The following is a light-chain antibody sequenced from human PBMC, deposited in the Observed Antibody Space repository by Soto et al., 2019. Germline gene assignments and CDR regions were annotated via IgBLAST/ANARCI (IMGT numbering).Light chain of an antibody. J-gene: IGKJ1*01. CDR2: AAS. CDR1: QGISSY. Sequence: IRMTQSPSSFSASTVDRVNITGRASQGISSYLAWYQQKPGKDPNLLIYAASTLQSGVQSRFSGIGSGTDFTLTIDSLPPEDFATYYCQQSYSRVTCGQGTKVDIK. CDR3: QQSYSRVT. V-gene: IGKV1-8*01.